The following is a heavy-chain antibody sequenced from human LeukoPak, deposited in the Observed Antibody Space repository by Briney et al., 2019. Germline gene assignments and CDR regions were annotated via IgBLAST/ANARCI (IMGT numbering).Heavy chain of an antibody. CDR1: GFTFTNYA. V-gene: IGHV3-23*01. Sequence: GGSLRLSCAVSGFTFTNYAMTWVRQAPGKGLEWVSAISAFGGSTYYADSVKGRFTISRDNSKNTLYLQMNSLKAEDTAIYYCAKRGSDTAVYYFDYWGQGTLVTVSS. CDR2: ISAFGGST. CDR3: AKRGSDTAVYYFDY. D-gene: IGHD5-18*01. J-gene: IGHJ4*02.